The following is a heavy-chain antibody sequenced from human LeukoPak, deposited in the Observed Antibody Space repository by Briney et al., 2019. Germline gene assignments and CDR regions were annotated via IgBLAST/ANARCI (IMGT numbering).Heavy chain of an antibody. V-gene: IGHV1-2*02. CDR3: ARAIGSYSPIAY. Sequence: ASVKVSCKASGYTFTGYYMHWVRQAPGQGLEWMGWINPNSGGTNYAQKFQGRVTMTRDTSISTAYMELSRLRSDDTAVYYCARAIGSYSPIAYWGQGTLVTVSS. CDR1: GYTFTGYY. CDR2: INPNSGGT. D-gene: IGHD1-26*01. J-gene: IGHJ4*02.